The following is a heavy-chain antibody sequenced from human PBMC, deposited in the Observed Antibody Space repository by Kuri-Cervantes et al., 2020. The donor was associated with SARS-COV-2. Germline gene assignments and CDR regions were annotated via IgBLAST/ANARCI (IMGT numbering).Heavy chain of an antibody. CDR3: VRGPSWGFVWGYYHWGWNSFDI. D-gene: IGHD3-16*02. V-gene: IGHV1-2*04. Sequence: GESLKISCKASGYTFSDHYIHWVRQAPGQGLEWMGWINPKSGATNPAQKFQGWVTMTRDTSISTVYMELNRLRSDDTAVYYCVRGPSWGFVWGYYHWGWNSFDIWGQGTMVTVSS. J-gene: IGHJ3*02. CDR2: INPKSGAT. CDR1: GYTFSDHY.